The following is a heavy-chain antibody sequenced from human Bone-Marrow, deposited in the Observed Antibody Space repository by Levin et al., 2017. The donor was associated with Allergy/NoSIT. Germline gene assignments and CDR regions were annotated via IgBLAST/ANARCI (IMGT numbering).Heavy chain of an antibody. CDR2: VNGDGSDT. D-gene: IGHD3-16*01. CDR1: GFTFSGHW. Sequence: PGGSLRLSCVVSGFTFSGHWMHWVRQAPGKGLVWVSRVNGDGSDTEYADSVKGRFTISRDNAKNTLHLQMNSLRADDAAVYYCVRATLRPGGVTYHFDSWGQGTLVTVSS. J-gene: IGHJ4*02. CDR3: VRATLRPGGVTYHFDS. V-gene: IGHV3-74*03.